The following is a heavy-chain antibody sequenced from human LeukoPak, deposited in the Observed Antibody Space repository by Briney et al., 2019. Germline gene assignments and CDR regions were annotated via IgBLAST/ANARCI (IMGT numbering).Heavy chain of an antibody. D-gene: IGHD3-22*01. CDR3: AREGYYYDSSGYKN. J-gene: IGHJ4*02. CDR1: GGSISSYY. Sequence: TSSETLSLTCTVSGGSISSYYWSWIRQPPGKGLEWIGYIYYSGSTNYNPSLKSRVTISVDTSKNQFSLKLSSATAADTAVYYCAREGYYYDSSGYKNWGQGTLVTVAS. CDR2: IYYSGST. V-gene: IGHV4-59*01.